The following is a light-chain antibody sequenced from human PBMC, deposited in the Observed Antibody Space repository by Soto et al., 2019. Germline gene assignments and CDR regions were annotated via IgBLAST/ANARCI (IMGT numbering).Light chain of an antibody. Sequence: EIVLTQSPGTLSLSPGERATLSCRASQSVSSSYLDWYQQKPGQAPRLLIYGASSRTTGIPDRFSGSGSGTDFSLTISRLEPEDFAVYYCQQHGSPSGTFGQGTKVQIK. CDR3: QQHGSPSGT. J-gene: IGKJ1*01. CDR2: GAS. V-gene: IGKV3-20*01. CDR1: QSVSSSY.